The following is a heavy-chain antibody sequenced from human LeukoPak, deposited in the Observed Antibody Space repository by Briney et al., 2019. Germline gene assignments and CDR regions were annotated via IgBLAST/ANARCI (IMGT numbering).Heavy chain of an antibody. J-gene: IGHJ4*02. CDR3: ARGNWNYVFGY. CDR2: IYYSGST. D-gene: IGHD1-7*01. CDR1: GGSISSYY. Sequence: PSETLSLTCTVSGGSISSYYWSWIRQPPGKGLEWIGYIYYSGSTNYNPSLKSRVTISVDTSKNQFSLKLSSVTAADTAVYYCARGNWNYVFGYWGQGTLVTVS. V-gene: IGHV4-59*01.